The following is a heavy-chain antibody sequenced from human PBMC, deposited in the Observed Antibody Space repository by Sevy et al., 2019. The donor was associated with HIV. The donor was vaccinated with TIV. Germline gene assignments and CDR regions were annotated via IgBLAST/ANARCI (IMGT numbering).Heavy chain of an antibody. J-gene: IGHJ4*02. V-gene: IGHV3-15*07. CDR2: MKSETDGGTT. CDR3: SMEDGYNYFDY. CDR1: GFTLNKAW. Sequence: GGSLRLSCAASGFTLNKAWMNWVRQAPGKGLEWVGRMKSETDGGTTDYAEPVKGRVSISRDDSKNTLYLQMNSLKIEDTAVYYCSMEDGYNYFDYWGQGALVTVSS. D-gene: IGHD5-12*01.